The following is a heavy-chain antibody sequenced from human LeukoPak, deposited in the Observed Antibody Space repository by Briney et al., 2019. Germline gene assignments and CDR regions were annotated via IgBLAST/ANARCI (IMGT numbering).Heavy chain of an antibody. Sequence: ASVKVSCKASGYTFTGYYMHWVRQAPGQGLEWMGWINPNSGGTNYAQKFQGRVTMTRDTSISTAYMELSRLRSDDTALYYCATIPMRFGDDFDYWGQGTLVTVSS. CDR2: INPNSGGT. CDR3: ATIPMRFGDDFDY. D-gene: IGHD3-10*01. CDR1: GYTFTGYY. J-gene: IGHJ4*02. V-gene: IGHV1-2*02.